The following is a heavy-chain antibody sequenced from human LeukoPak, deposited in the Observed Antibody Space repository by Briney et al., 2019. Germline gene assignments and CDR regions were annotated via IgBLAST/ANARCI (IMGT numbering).Heavy chain of an antibody. Sequence: GRSLRLSCAASGFTFNTYGMHWVRQAPDKGLEWVAFIRYDGADKYYADSVKGRFTISRDNSKNTLYLQMNSLRVEDSAVYYCAKVLSKGGGYYLTDFWGQGTLVTVSS. J-gene: IGHJ4*02. V-gene: IGHV3-30*02. CDR1: GFTFNTYG. CDR2: IRYDGADK. CDR3: AKVLSKGGGYYLTDF. D-gene: IGHD3-22*01.